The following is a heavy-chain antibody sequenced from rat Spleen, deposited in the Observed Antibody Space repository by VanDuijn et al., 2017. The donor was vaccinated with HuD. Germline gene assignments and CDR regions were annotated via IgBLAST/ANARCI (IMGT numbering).Heavy chain of an antibody. CDR2: ITSTGGGT. CDR1: GFTFNNYW. D-gene: IGHD1-2*01. J-gene: IGHJ3*01. Sequence: EVQLVESGGGLVQPGRSLKLSCVASGFTFNNYWMTWIRQAPGKGLEWVASITSTGGGTFYVDSVKGRFTISRDDAKSTLYLQMDSLRSEDTATYYCATQDYSSYRPNWFAYWGQGTLVTVSS. V-gene: IGHV5-31*01. CDR3: ATQDYSSYRPNWFAY.